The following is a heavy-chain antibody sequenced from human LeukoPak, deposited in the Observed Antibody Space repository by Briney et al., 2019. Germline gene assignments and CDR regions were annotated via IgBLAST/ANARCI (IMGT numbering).Heavy chain of an antibody. CDR1: GFTFSTYD. D-gene: IGHD2-2*02. CDR2: IGTQGDT. CDR3: ARGIFCNTTSCFTVRALEI. Sequence: GGSLRLSCAASGFTFSTYDMHWVRHGTGEGLGWVSGIGTQGDTHYPDSVKGRFTISRENADNSLYLQMNSLRAGDTAVYYCARGIFCNTTSCFTVRALEIWGQGTMVTVSS. J-gene: IGHJ3*02. V-gene: IGHV3-13*01.